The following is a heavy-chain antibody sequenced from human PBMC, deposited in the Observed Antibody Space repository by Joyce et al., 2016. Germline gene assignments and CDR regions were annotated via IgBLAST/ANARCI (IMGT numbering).Heavy chain of an antibody. J-gene: IGHJ4*02. V-gene: IGHV1-58*01. CDR1: GFIFNSGA. Sequence: QLVQSGPEVRKPATSVKVSCKPSGFIFNSGAVHWVRQAPGQRLEWIGWIAFGSGNTKYAQNFKQRVTFIRDVSTSTAYMELTSLRSEDTAVYYCATDRVGALSPWGPGTLVTVSS. CDR3: ATDRVGALSP. CDR2: IAFGSGNT. D-gene: IGHD1-26*01.